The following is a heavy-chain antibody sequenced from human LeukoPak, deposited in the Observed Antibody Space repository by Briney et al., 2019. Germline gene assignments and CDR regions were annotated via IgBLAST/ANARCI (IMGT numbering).Heavy chain of an antibody. CDR3: GGRCYGPAEGAFDI. Sequence: GESLKISCKGSGYTFNKYWIGWVRQMPGKGLEWMGIIYPDDSDTRYSPSFQGQVTISADKSISTAYLQWSSLQASDTAMNCSGGRCYGPAEGAFDIWGQGTMVTVSS. V-gene: IGHV5-51*01. J-gene: IGHJ3*02. CDR1: GYTFNKYW. D-gene: IGHD2-15*01. CDR2: IYPDDSDT.